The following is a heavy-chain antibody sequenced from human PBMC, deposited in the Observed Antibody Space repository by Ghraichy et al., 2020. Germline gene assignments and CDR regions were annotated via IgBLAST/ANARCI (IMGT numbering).Heavy chain of an antibody. Sequence: SETLSLTCTVSGGSISSSSYYWGWIRQPPGKGLEWIGSIYYSGSTYYNPSLKSRVTISVDTSKNQFSLKLSSVTAADTAVYYCAGVILVGRRCYFDYWGQGTLVTVSS. D-gene: IGHD2/OR15-2a*01. CDR3: AGVILVGRRCYFDY. J-gene: IGHJ4*02. V-gene: IGHV4-39*01. CDR2: IYYSGST. CDR1: GGSISSSSYY.